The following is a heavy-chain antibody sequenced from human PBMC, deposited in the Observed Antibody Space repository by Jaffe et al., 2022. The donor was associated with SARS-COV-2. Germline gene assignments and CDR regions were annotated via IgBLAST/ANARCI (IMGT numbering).Heavy chain of an antibody. D-gene: IGHD3-22*01. V-gene: IGHV3-48*01. Sequence: EVQLVESGGGLVQPGGSLRLSCAASGFTFSSYSMNWVRQAPGKGLEWVSYISSSSSTIYYADSVKGRFTISRDNAKNSLYLQMNSLRAEDTAVYYCAGGVTYYYDSSGYYPPLDAFDIWGQGTMVTVSS. CDR2: ISSSSSTI. CDR1: GFTFSSYS. J-gene: IGHJ3*02. CDR3: AGGVTYYYDSSGYYPPLDAFDI.